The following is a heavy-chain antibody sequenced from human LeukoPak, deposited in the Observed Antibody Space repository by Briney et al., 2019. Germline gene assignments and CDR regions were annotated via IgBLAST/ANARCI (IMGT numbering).Heavy chain of an antibody. D-gene: IGHD2-2*02. CDR2: IYYSGST. V-gene: IGHV4-59*01. CDR1: GGSISSYY. J-gene: IGHJ3*02. Sequence: SETLSHTCTVSGGSISSYYWSWIRQPPGKGLEWIGYIYYSGSTNYNPSLKSRVTISVDTSKNQFSLKLSSVTAADTAVYYCARDGALYCSSTSCYTDAFDIWGQGIMVTVSS. CDR3: ARDGALYCSSTSCYTDAFDI.